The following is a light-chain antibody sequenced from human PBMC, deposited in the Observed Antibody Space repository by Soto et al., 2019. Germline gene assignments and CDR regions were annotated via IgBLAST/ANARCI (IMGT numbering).Light chain of an antibody. J-gene: IGLJ2*01. V-gene: IGLV2-14*01. Sequence: QSALTQPASVSGSPGQAITISCTGTSSDVGGYNYVSWYQQHPGKAPKLMIYDVNNRPSGVSNRFSGSKSGNTASLTISGLQAEDEADYYCSSYTGSSTYVAFGGGTQLTVL. CDR3: SSYTGSSTYVA. CDR1: SSDVGGYNY. CDR2: DVN.